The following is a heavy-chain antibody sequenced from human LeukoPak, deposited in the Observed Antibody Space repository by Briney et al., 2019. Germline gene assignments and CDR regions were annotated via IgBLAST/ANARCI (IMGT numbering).Heavy chain of an antibody. J-gene: IGHJ4*02. CDR1: GFTFSSYG. CDR2: IWYDGSNK. Sequence: GGSLRLSCAASGFTFSSYGMHWVRQAPGKGLEWVAVIWYDGSNKYYADSVKGRFTISRDNSKNTLYLQMNSLRAEDTAVYYCARGTLVGATSYWGQGTLVTVSS. V-gene: IGHV3-33*01. D-gene: IGHD1-26*01. CDR3: ARGTLVGATSY.